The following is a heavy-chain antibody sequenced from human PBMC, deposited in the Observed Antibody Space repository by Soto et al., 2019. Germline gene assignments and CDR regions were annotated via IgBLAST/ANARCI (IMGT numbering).Heavy chain of an antibody. V-gene: IGHV1-69*04. D-gene: IGHD6-19*01. CDR3: AREQNEVAADYYYYYYMDV. CDR2: IIPILGIA. Sequence: GASVKVSCKASGGTFSSYTISRVRQAPGQGLEWMGRIIPILGIANYAQKFQGRVTITADKSTSTAYMELSSVTAADTAVYYCAREQNEVAADYYYYYYMDVWGKGNTVTVS. J-gene: IGHJ6*03. CDR1: GGTFSSYT.